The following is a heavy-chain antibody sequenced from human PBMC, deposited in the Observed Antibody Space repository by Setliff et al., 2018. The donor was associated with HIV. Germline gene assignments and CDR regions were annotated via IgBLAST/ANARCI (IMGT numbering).Heavy chain of an antibody. V-gene: IGHV4-34*01. J-gene: IGHJ4*02. D-gene: IGHD3-16*01. CDR1: GGSFSGYY. CDR3: ALLEVPVIGGRIPSF. CDR2: INHSGST. Sequence: SETLSLTCAVYGGSFSGYYWSWIRQPPGKGLEWIGEINHSGSTNYNPSLNGRVGISVDTSKNQFSLKLITLTVADTAVYYCALLEVPVIGGRIPSFWGQGTLVTVSS.